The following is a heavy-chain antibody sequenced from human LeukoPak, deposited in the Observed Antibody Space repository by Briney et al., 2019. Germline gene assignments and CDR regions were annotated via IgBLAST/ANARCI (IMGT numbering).Heavy chain of an antibody. V-gene: IGHV3-48*01. D-gene: IGHD3-22*01. CDR1: GFTFSSYG. J-gene: IGHJ4*02. CDR3: ARDSYYDSSGYRLLDY. CDR2: ISSSSSTI. Sequence: GGSLRLSCAASGFTFSSYGMTWVRQAPGKGLEWVSYISSSSSTIYYADSVKGRFTISRDNSKNTLYLQMNSLRAADTAVYYCARDSYYDSSGYRLLDYWGQGTLVTVSS.